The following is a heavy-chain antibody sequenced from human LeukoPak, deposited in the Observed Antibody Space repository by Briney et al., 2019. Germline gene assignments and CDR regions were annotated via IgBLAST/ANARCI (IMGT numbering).Heavy chain of an antibody. CDR1: GGSISSYY. V-gene: IGHV4-59*01. CDR3: ARDTPYYYDSSGYPTGENAFDI. Sequence: SETLSLTCTVSGGSISSYYWSWIRQPPGKGLEWIGYIYYSGSTNYNPSLKSRVTISVDTSKNQFSLKLSSVTAADTAVYYCARDTPYYYDSSGYPTGENAFDIWGQGTMVTVSS. J-gene: IGHJ3*02. D-gene: IGHD3-22*01. CDR2: IYYSGST.